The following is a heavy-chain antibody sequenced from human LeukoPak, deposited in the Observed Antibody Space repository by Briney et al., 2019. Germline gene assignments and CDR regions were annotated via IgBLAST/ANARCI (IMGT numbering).Heavy chain of an antibody. V-gene: IGHV3-66*01. D-gene: IGHD2-21*02. J-gene: IGHJ4*02. CDR3: ARDPGGLAVTQYFDY. Sequence: GGSLRLSCAASGFTVSSKYMSWVRQAPGKGLEWVSVIYSGGSTYYADSVKGRFTISRDNSKNTLYLQMNSLRAEDTAVYYCARDPGGLAVTQYFDYWGQGTLVTVSS. CDR2: IYSGGST. CDR1: GFTVSSKY.